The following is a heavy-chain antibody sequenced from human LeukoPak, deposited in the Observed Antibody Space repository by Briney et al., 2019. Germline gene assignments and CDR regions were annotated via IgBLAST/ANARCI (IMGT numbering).Heavy chain of an antibody. CDR2: IYYSGST. V-gene: IGHV4-59*08. CDR1: GGSISSYY. D-gene: IGHD2-2*01. CDR3: ARGVCTSSYCYAGDYGLDV. J-gene: IGHJ6*02. Sequence: SETLSLTCTVSGGSISSYYWSWIRQPPGKGLEWIGDIYYSGSTNYNPSLKSRVTISVDTSKNQFSLKLSSVTAADTAVYYCARGVCTSSYCYAGDYGLDVWGQGATVTVSS.